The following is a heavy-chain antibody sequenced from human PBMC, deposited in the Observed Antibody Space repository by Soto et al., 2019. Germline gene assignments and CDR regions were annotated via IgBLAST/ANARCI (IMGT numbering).Heavy chain of an antibody. CDR3: ARVGPSREVPYPFEY. CDR1: GYTFSTYG. J-gene: IGHJ4*02. CDR2: ISAYNHYT. D-gene: IGHD1-26*01. V-gene: IGHV1-18*01. Sequence: QVALVQSGPEVRKPGASVNVSCKASGYTFSTYGISWVRQAPGQGLEWMGWISAYNHYTNYAQKFQGRVTMTTDTSTNTAYMELRILRSGDTAMYFCARVGPSREVPYPFEYWGQGTLVTVSS.